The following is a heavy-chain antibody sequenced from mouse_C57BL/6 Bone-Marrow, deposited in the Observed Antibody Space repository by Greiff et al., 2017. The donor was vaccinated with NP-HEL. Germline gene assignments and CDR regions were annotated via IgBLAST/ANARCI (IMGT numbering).Heavy chain of an antibody. D-gene: IGHD1-1*01. CDR2: IHPNSGST. CDR1: GYTFTSYW. CDR3: ARGGGYYYGSRDY. J-gene: IGHJ2*01. V-gene: IGHV1-64*01. Sequence: QVQLKQPGAELVKPGASVKLSCKASGYTFTSYWMHWVKQRPGQGLEWIGMIHPNSGSTNYNEKFKSKATLTVDKSSSTAYMQLSSLTSEDSAVYYCARGGGYYYGSRDYWGQGTTLTVSS.